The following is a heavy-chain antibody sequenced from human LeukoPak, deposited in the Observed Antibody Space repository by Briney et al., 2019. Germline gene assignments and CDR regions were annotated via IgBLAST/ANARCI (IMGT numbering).Heavy chain of an antibody. Sequence: SETLSLTCTVSGGSISSYYWSWIRQPPGKGLEWIGYIYYSGNTNYSPSLKSRVTMSVDTSKNLFPLKVSSVTAADTAVYYCARGRSNYYGMDVWGQGTTVTVSS. V-gene: IGHV4-59*01. CDR2: IYYSGNT. J-gene: IGHJ6*02. CDR1: GGSISSYY. CDR3: ARGRSNYYGMDV. D-gene: IGHD1-26*01.